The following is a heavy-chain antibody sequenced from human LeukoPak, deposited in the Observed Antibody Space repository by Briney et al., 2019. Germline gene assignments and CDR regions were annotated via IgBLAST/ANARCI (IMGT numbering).Heavy chain of an antibody. Sequence: PSETLSLTCTVSGGSISNFYWNWIRQPAGEGLEWIGRIYSSGNTHYNPSLKSRGSMSVDTSKNQFSLKLSPVTAADTAVYYCARDWEGYCSRTSCYGPALDIWGQGTMVTVSS. V-gene: IGHV4-4*07. CDR1: GGSISNFY. D-gene: IGHD2-2*01. CDR2: IYSSGNT. J-gene: IGHJ3*02. CDR3: ARDWEGYCSRTSCYGPALDI.